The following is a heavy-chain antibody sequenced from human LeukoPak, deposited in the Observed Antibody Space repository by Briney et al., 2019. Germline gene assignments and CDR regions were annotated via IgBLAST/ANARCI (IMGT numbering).Heavy chain of an antibody. CDR1: GFTFSSYW. CDR3: ARGRGWYHIEY. CDR2: IKDDGSEK. D-gene: IGHD6-19*01. J-gene: IGHJ4*02. V-gene: IGHV3-7*03. Sequence: GGSLRLSCAASGFTFSSYWMSWVRQAPGKGLEWVANIKDDGSEKYYVDSVKGRFTISRDSAKNSLYLQMSSLRAEDTAVYYCARGRGWYHIEYWGQGTLVTVSS.